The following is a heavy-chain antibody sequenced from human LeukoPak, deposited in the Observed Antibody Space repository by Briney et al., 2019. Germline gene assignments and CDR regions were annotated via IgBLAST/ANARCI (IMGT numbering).Heavy chain of an antibody. J-gene: IGHJ4*02. CDR3: ARDQGGIEYFDY. D-gene: IGHD2/OR15-2a*01. V-gene: IGHV3-48*03. Sequence: GGSLRLSCAASGFTFSIYEMNWVRQAPGKGLEWVSYISSSGSTIYYADSVKGRFTISRDNAKNSLYLQMNSLRAEDTAVYYCARDQGGIEYFDYWGQGTLVTVSP. CDR1: GFTFSIYE. CDR2: ISSSGSTI.